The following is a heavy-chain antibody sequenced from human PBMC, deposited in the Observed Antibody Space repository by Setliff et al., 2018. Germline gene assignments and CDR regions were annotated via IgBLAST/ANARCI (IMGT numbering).Heavy chain of an antibody. J-gene: IGHJ4*02. D-gene: IGHD3-22*01. CDR3: RVWVSMIEVDS. Sequence: TLSLTCSVSGESFSNNYWSWIRQTPGKGLEWIGESNHGGSTTYHPSLKSRLTMSVDTSKNQFSLKLAAVTAADTAVYYCRVWVSMIEVDSWAQGTLVTVSS. CDR2: SNHGGST. CDR1: GESFSNNY. V-gene: IGHV4-34*01.